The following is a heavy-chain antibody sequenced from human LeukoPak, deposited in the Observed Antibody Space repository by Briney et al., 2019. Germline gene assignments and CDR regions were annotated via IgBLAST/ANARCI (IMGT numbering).Heavy chain of an antibody. Sequence: SETLSLTCTVSGGSISSGGYYWSWIRQHPGKGLEWIGYIYYSGSTYYNPSLKSRVTISVDTSKNQFSLKLSSVTAADTAVYYCAREGNGYYDSSGYYLHNWFDPWGQETLVTVSS. CDR1: GGSISSGGYY. D-gene: IGHD3-22*01. V-gene: IGHV4-31*03. J-gene: IGHJ5*02. CDR2: IYYSGST. CDR3: AREGNGYYDSSGYYLHNWFDP.